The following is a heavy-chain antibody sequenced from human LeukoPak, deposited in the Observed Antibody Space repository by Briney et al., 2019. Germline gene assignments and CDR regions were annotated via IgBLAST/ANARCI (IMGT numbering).Heavy chain of an antibody. D-gene: IGHD2-2*01. CDR3: AREKADIVVVPAAHDAFDI. J-gene: IGHJ3*02. CDR1: GDSVSSNSAA. Sequence: SQTLSLTYAISGDSVSSNSAAWNWITQSPSRGLEWLGRTYYRSKWYSDYAVSVKSRITINPDTSKNQFSLQLNSVTPEDTAVYYCAREKADIVVVPAAHDAFDIWGQGTMVTVSS. CDR2: TYYRSKWYS. V-gene: IGHV6-1*01.